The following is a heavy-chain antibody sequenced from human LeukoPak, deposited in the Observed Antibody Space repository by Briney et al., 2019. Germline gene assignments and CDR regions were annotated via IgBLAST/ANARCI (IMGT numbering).Heavy chain of an antibody. CDR2: IHTSGNT. CDR3: ARNWYFDL. Sequence: PSETLSLTCTVSGGSISGSISGYYWGWIRQPAGKGLEWIGRIHTSGNTNYNPSLKSRVTMSIDTSKNQFSLNLNSVTAADTAVYYCARNWYFDLWGRGTLVTVSS. CDR1: GGSISGSISGYY. J-gene: IGHJ2*01. V-gene: IGHV4-4*07.